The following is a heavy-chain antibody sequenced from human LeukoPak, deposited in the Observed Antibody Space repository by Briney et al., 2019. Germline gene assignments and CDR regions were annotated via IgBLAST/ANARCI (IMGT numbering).Heavy chain of an antibody. CDR3: ARDRALVFYGDYSPDPPYYYYGMDV. Sequence: PSETLSLTCTVSGGSISSGGYYWSWIRQHPGKGLEWIGYTYYSGSTYYNPSLKSRVTISVDTSKNQFSLKLSSVTAADTAVYYCARDRALVFYGDYSPDPPYYYYGMDVWGQGTTVTVSS. D-gene: IGHD4-17*01. V-gene: IGHV4-31*03. CDR1: GGSISSGGYY. CDR2: TYYSGST. J-gene: IGHJ6*02.